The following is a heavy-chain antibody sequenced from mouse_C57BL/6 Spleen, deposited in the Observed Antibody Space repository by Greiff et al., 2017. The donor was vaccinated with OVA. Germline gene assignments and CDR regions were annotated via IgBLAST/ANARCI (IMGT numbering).Heavy chain of an antibody. J-gene: IGHJ2*01. Sequence: EVQLQQSVAELVRPGASVKLSCTASGFKIKNTYMHWVKQRPEQGLEWIGRIDPANGNTKYAPKFQGKATITADTSSNTAYLQLSSLTSEDTAIYYCARSNYFDYWGQGTTLTVSS. CDR3: ARSNYFDY. CDR2: IDPANGNT. CDR1: GFKIKNTY. V-gene: IGHV14-3*01.